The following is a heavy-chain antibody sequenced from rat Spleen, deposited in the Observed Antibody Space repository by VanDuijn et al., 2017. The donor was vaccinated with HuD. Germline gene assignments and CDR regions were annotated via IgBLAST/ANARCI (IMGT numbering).Heavy chain of an antibody. CDR3: ARRHYGYTDYFDY. J-gene: IGHJ2*01. D-gene: IGHD1-9*01. Sequence: EVQLVESGGGLVQPGRSLRLSCAASGFTFSDYNMAWVRQTPKNGLEWVASINWGGSSTYYPDNVKGRFTISRDNAKSTLSLQMDSLRSEDTATYYCARRHYGYTDYFDYWGQGVMVTVSS. CDR2: INWGGSST. V-gene: IGHV5-7*01. CDR1: GFTFSDYN.